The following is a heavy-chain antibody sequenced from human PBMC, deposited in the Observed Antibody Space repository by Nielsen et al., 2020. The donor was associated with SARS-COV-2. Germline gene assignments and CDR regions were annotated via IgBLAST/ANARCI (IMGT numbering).Heavy chain of an antibody. CDR2: IYYSGST. CDR3: ARQPRTRKLEAAAGIYYFDY. J-gene: IGHJ4*02. Sequence: SETLSLTCAVYGGSFSSYYWGWIRQPPGKGLEWIGSIYYSGSTYYNPSLKSRVTISVDTSKNQFSLKLSSVTAADTAVYYCARQPRTRKLEAAAGIYYFDYWGQGTLVTVSS. D-gene: IGHD6-13*01. V-gene: IGHV4-39*01. CDR1: GGSFSSYY.